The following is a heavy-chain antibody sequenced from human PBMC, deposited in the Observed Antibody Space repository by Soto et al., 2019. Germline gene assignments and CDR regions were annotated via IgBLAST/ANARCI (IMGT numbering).Heavy chain of an antibody. CDR1: GFTFSSYS. CDR2: ISSSSSTI. Sequence: GGSLRLSCAASGFTFSSYSMNWVRQAPGKGLEWVSYISSSSSTIYYADSVKGRFTISRDNAKNSLYLQMNSLRAEDTAVYYCARGTGSPVIAFDIWGQGTMVTVSS. J-gene: IGHJ3*02. V-gene: IGHV3-48*01. CDR3: ARGTGSPVIAFDI. D-gene: IGHD3-10*01.